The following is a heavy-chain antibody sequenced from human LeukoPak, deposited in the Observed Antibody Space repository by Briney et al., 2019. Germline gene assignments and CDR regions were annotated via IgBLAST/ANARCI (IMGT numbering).Heavy chain of an antibody. CDR1: VYTFTSYA. CDR2: INAANGNT. J-gene: IGHJ4*02. D-gene: IGHD6-19*01. V-gene: IGHV1-3*01. Sequence: WASVKVSCKASVYTFTSYAIHWVRQAPGQRLEWMGLINAANGNTRYSQTSQDRVTITRDTSASTAYMELSSLRSEDTAVYYCARAYDSGCNYWGQGTLVTVSS. CDR3: ARAYDSGCNY.